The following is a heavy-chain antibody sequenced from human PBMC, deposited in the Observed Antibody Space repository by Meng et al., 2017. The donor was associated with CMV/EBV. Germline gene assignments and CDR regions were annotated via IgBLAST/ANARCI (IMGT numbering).Heavy chain of an antibody. CDR1: GGSISSSTYY. Sequence: SETLSLTCTVSGGSISSSTYYWGWIRQPPGKGLDWIGSIFYSGRAFYNPSLKSRISISVDTYKNQFSLKRSSVTAADTAVYYCARIMAGTTSYGMDIWGQGTTVTVSS. V-gene: IGHV4-39*01. CDR2: IFYSGRA. CDR3: ARIMAGTTSYGMDI. D-gene: IGHD1-7*01. J-gene: IGHJ6*02.